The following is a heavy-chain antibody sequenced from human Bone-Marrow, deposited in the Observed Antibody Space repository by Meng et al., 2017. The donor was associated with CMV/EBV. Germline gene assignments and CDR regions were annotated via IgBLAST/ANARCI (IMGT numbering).Heavy chain of an antibody. CDR1: GGSISSSSYY. CDR3: ARGYASGYPF. CDR2: INHSGST. V-gene: IGHV4-39*07. J-gene: IGHJ4*02. Sequence: GSLRLSCTVSGGSISSSSYYWGWIRQPPGKGLEWIGEINHSGSTNYNPSLKSRVTISVDTSKNQFSLKLSSVTAADTAVYYCARGYASGYPFWGQGTLVTVSS. D-gene: IGHD3-3*01.